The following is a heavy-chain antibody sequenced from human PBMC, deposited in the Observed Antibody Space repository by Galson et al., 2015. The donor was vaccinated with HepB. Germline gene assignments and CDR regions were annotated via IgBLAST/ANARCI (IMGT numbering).Heavy chain of an antibody. Sequence: SLRLSCAASGFTFSDYYMSWIRQAPGKGLEWVSYISSSSSYTNYADSVKGRFTISRDNAKNSLYLQMNSLRAEDTAVYYCARGVDTAMFYFDYWGQGTLVTVSS. CDR3: ARGVDTAMFYFDY. V-gene: IGHV3-11*06. CDR1: GFTFSDYY. J-gene: IGHJ4*02. CDR2: ISSSSSYT. D-gene: IGHD5-18*01.